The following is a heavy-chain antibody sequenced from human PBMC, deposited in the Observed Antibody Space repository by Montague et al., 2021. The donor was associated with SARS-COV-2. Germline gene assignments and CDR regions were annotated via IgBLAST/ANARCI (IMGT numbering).Heavy chain of an antibody. Sequence: SVKVSFKASGYTFSSYGISWVRQAPGQGLEWMGWISAYNGNTNYAQKLQGRVTMTTEKSTSTAYTELRSLRSDDTALYYCARVKWLRLDYWGQGTLVTVSS. D-gene: IGHD5-12*01. V-gene: IGHV1-18*01. CDR1: GYTFSSYG. CDR3: ARVKWLRLDY. J-gene: IGHJ4*02. CDR2: ISAYNGNT.